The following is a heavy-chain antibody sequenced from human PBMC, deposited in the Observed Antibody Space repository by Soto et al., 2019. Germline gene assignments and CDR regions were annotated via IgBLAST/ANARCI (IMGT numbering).Heavy chain of an antibody. CDR3: ARESITTYYDFWSGYLDAFDI. D-gene: IGHD3-3*01. CDR1: GFTVSSNY. J-gene: IGHJ3*02. Sequence: PGGSLRLSCAASGFTVSSNYMSWVRQAPGKGLEWVSVIYSGGSTYYADSVKGRFTISRDNSKNTLYLQMNSLRAEDTAVYYCARESITTYYDFWSGYLDAFDIWGQGTMVTVSS. CDR2: IYSGGST. V-gene: IGHV3-66*01.